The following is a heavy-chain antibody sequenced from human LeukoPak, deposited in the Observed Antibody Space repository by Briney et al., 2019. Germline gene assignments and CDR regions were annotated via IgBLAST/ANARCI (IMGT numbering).Heavy chain of an antibody. Sequence: GGSLRLSCVAPGLRFRSYAMNWVRQAPGKGLECISTISDDSSFTYYADSVKGRSAISRDDSKNTLYLQMNNLKVEDTAVYYCAKGRCSGVGCDSFHSWGQGALVTVSS. V-gene: IGHV3-23*01. CDR3: AKGRCSGVGCDSFHS. D-gene: IGHD2-15*01. CDR2: ISDDSSFT. CDR1: GLRFRSYA. J-gene: IGHJ4*02.